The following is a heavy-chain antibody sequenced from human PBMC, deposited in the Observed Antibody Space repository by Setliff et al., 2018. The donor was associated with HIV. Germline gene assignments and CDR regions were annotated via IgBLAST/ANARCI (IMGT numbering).Heavy chain of an antibody. V-gene: IGHV4-39*07. CDR2: IYYSGST. CDR1: SGSISTSSYY. Sequence: SETLSLTCIVSSGSISTSSYYWGWIRQPPGKGLEWIGSIYYSGSTYYNPSLKSRITISIDTSKNQFSLRLSSVTAADTAVYYCARQYYDYVWGTYRSQYHFDNWGQGTLVTVSS. D-gene: IGHD3-16*02. CDR3: ARQYYDYVWGTYRSQYHFDN. J-gene: IGHJ4*02.